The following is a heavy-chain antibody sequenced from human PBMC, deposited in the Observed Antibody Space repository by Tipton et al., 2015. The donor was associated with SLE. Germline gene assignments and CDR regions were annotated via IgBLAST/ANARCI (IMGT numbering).Heavy chain of an antibody. CDR3: ARGTVAGLGYYMDV. V-gene: IGHV3-23*01. J-gene: IGHJ6*03. D-gene: IGHD6-19*01. CDR1: GFTFSSYA. Sequence: SLRLSCAASGFTFSSYAMSWVRQAPGKGLEWVSTISGSGGSTYYADSVKGRFTISRDNSKNTLYLQMNSLRAEDTAVYYCARGTVAGLGYYMDVWGKGTTVTVSS. CDR2: ISGSGGST.